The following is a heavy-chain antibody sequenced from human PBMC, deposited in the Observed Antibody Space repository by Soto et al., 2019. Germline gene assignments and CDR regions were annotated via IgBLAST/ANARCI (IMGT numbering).Heavy chain of an antibody. J-gene: IGHJ4*02. Sequence: GESLKISCAASGFTFTSYAMSWVRQAPGKGLEWVSAISGSGTSTYYADSVKGRFTISRDKSKNTLYLQMNSLRAEDTAVYYCAKPLYGSGSYYDYWGQGTLVTVSS. CDR2: ISGSGTST. CDR1: GFTFTSYA. CDR3: AKPLYGSGSYYDY. V-gene: IGHV3-23*01. D-gene: IGHD3-10*01.